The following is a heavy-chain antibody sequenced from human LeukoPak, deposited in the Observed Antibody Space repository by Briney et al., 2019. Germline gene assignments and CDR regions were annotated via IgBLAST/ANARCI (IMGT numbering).Heavy chain of an antibody. J-gene: IGHJ5*02. CDR3: ARVVVPAARPDNWFDP. CDR1: GFTFSSYG. V-gene: IGHV3-30*03. D-gene: IGHD2-2*01. Sequence: GGSLRLSCAASGFTFSSYGMHWVRQAPGKGLEWVAVISYDGSNKYYADSVKGRFTISRDNSKNTLYLQMNSLRAEDTAVYYCARVVVPAARPDNWFDPWGQGTLVTVSS. CDR2: ISYDGSNK.